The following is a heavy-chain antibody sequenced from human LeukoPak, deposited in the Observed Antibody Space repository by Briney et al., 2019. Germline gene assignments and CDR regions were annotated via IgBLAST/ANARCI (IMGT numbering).Heavy chain of an antibody. V-gene: IGHV4-30-2*01. J-gene: IGHJ4*02. CDR2: IYHSGST. D-gene: IGHD6-13*01. CDR1: GGSISSGGYY. Sequence: PSETLSLTCTVSGGSISSGGYYWSWIRQPPGKGLEWIGYIYHSGSTYYNPSLKSRVTISVDRSKNQFSLKLSSVTAADTAVYYCAQEGIAAAGTPYWGQGTLVTVSS. CDR3: AQEGIAAAGTPY.